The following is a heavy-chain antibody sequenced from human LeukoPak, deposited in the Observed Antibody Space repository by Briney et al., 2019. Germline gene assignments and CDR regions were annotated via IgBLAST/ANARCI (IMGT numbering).Heavy chain of an antibody. CDR1: GYTFTSYD. J-gene: IGHJ4*02. Sequence: AASVKVSCKASGYTFTSYDINWVRQATGQGLEWMGWMNPNSGNTGYAQKFQGRVTMTRNTSISAAYMELSSLRSEDTAVYYCARDLSILTGFKVHDYWGQGTLVTVSS. CDR2: MNPNSGNT. CDR3: ARDLSILTGFKVHDY. D-gene: IGHD3-9*01. V-gene: IGHV1-8*01.